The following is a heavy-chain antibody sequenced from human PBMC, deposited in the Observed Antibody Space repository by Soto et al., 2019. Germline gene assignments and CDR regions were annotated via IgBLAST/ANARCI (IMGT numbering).Heavy chain of an antibody. D-gene: IGHD1-26*01. V-gene: IGHV1-2*02. CDR3: ARALAFGSGTFDY. CDR2: INPDSGGT. J-gene: IGHJ4*02. CDR1: GYTFTAYY. Sequence: QVQLVQSGAEVKKPGASVKVSCKTSGYTFTAYYIHWVRQAPGQGLEWMGCINPDSGGTKYAQKFQGSVTMTRDTSITTAYMDLSSLRSDDTAFYYCARALAFGSGTFDYWGQGTLFTVSS.